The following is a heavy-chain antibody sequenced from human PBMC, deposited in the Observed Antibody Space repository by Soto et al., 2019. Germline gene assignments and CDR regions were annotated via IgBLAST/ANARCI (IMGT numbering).Heavy chain of an antibody. J-gene: IGHJ5*02. CDR3: AREGGLLNWFDP. Sequence: EVQLVESGGGLVRPGGSLRLSCAASGFTFSSYSMNWVRQAPGKGLEWVSYISSSSSTIYYADSVKGRFTISRDNAKNSLYLQINSLRDEATAGYYCAREGGLLNWFDPWGQGTLVTVSS. CDR1: GFTFSSYS. CDR2: ISSSSSTI. V-gene: IGHV3-48*02.